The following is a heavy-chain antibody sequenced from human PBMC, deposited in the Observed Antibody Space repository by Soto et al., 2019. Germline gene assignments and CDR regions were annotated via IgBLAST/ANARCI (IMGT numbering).Heavy chain of an antibody. CDR2: IYYSGST. J-gene: IGHJ1*01. CDR3: AADGARIGY. Sequence: SETLSLTCTVSGVSIISGGYYWILIRQHPGKGLEWIGYIYYSGSTYYNPSLKSRVTISVDTSKTQFSLKLSSVTAADTAVYYCAADGARIGYWGPGTLVPVSS. CDR1: GVSIISGGYY. V-gene: IGHV4-31*03. D-gene: IGHD2-15*01.